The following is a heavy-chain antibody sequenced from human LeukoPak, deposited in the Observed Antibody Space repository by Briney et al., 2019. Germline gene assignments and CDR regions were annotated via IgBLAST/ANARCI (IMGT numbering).Heavy chain of an antibody. CDR2: IYTSGST. CDR3: ASIRRLSRSYGAFDI. V-gene: IGHV4-4*07. CDR1: GGPISSYY. J-gene: IGHJ3*02. D-gene: IGHD5-18*01. Sequence: SETLSLTCTVSGGPISSYYWSWIRQPAGKGLEWIGRIYTSGSTNYNPSLKSRVTMSVDTSKNQFSLKLSSVTAADTAVYYCASIRRLSRSYGAFDIWGQGTMVTVSS.